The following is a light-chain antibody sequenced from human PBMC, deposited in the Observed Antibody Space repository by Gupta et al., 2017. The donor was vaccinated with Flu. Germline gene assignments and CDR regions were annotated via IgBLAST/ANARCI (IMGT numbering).Light chain of an antibody. CDR3: SSYAGSNNFEV. J-gene: IGLJ1*01. CDR2: EVS. Sequence: QSALTQPPSASGSPGQSVTISCPGTSSDVGGYNYVSWYQQHPGKTPKLMIYEVSKRPSGVPDRFSCSKSGNTASLTVSGLQAEDEADDYCSSYAGSNNFEVFGTGTKVTVL. CDR1: SSDVGGYNY. V-gene: IGLV2-8*01.